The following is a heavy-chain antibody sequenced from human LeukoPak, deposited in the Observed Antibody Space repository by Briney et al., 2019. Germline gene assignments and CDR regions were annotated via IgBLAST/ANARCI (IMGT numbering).Heavy chain of an antibody. CDR2: IYYRRST. CDR1: GGSISSSSYY. D-gene: IGHD1-26*01. V-gene: IGHV4-39*07. CDR3: ARGGVGAYYFDY. J-gene: IGHJ4*02. Sequence: SETLSLTCTVSGGSISSSSYYWGWIRQPPGKGLEWIGSIYYRRSTYYNPSLKSRVTISVDTSKNQFSLKLSSVTAADTAVYYCARGGVGAYYFDYWGQGTLVTVFS.